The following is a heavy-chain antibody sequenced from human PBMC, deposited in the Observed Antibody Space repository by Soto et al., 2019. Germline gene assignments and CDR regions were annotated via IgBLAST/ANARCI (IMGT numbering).Heavy chain of an antibody. Sequence: GGSLRLSCAASGFTFSSYAMSWVRQAPGKGLEWVSAISGSGGSTYYADSVKGRFTISRDNSKNTLYLQMNSLRAEDTAVYYCAKDRAARRFPTDGMDVWGQGTTVTSP. V-gene: IGHV3-23*01. CDR1: GFTFSSYA. CDR2: ISGSGGST. J-gene: IGHJ6*02. D-gene: IGHD6-6*01. CDR3: AKDRAARRFPTDGMDV.